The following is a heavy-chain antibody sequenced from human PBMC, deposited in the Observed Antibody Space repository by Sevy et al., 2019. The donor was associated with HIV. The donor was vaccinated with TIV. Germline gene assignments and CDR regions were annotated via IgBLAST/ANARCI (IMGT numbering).Heavy chain of an antibody. D-gene: IGHD6-13*01. CDR1: GFTFSSYG. CDR2: IWYDGSNK. V-gene: IGHV3-33*01. J-gene: IGHJ4*02. CDR3: ARDPGARYAQQLVPYYFDY. Sequence: GGSLRLSCAASGFTFSSYGMHWVRQDPGKGLEWVAVIWYDGSNKYYADSVKGRFTNSRDNSKNTLYLQMNSLRAEDTAVYYCARDPGARYAQQLVPYYFDYWGQGTLVTVSS.